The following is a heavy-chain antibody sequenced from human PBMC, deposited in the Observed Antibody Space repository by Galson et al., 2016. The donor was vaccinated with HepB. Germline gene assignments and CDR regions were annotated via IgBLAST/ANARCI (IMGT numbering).Heavy chain of an antibody. Sequence: QSGAEVKKPGESLRISCKASGYDFSNSWIGWVRQMPGKGLEWMANIYPGDYDTRYSPSFQGQVAIPADRSSSTAFLHWSSLKASDTAMYSCARLLGYYTRGSWFWESWGPGTLVTVSS. V-gene: IGHV5-51*01. CDR1: GYDFSNSW. J-gene: IGHJ5*02. CDR3: ARLLGYYTRGSWFWES. D-gene: IGHD2-8*01. CDR2: IYPGDYDT.